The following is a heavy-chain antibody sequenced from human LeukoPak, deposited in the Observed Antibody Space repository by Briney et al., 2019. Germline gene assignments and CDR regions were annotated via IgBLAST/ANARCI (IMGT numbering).Heavy chain of an antibody. V-gene: IGHV1-69*01. D-gene: IGHD5-18*01. CDR2: IIPIFGTA. J-gene: IGHJ6*02. CDR3: ASFIVDTAMVTFYYYGMDV. Sequence: ASVKVSCKASGGTFSSYAISWVRQAPGQGLEWMGGIIPIFGTANYAQKFQGRVTITADESTSTAYMELSSLRSEDTAVYYCASFIVDTAMVTFYYYGMDVWGQGTTVTVSS. CDR1: GGTFSSYA.